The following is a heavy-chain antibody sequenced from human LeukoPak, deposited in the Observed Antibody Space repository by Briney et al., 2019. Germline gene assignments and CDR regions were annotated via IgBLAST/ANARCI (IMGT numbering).Heavy chain of an antibody. CDR2: ISYDDTNK. CDR3: ANINFHYLDDY. J-gene: IGHJ4*02. D-gene: IGHD2/OR15-2a*01. CDR1: GFTFSNYA. Sequence: GRSQRLSCAASGFTFSNYALHWVRQAPGKGLEWVAVISYDDTNKYYVDSVKGRFTISRDNSKNTLYLQMNSLRAEDTAVYYCANINFHYLDDYWGQGTLVTVSS. V-gene: IGHV3-30*04.